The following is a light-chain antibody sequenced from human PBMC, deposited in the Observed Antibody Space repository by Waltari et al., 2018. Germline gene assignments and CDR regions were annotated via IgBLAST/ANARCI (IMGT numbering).Light chain of an antibody. CDR2: DAS. CDR1: QCVSSY. V-gene: IGKV3-11*01. CDR3: QQRSDWLLT. J-gene: IGKJ4*01. Sequence: EIVLTPSPATLSLSPGERATLSCRASQCVSSYLAWYQQKSGQAPRLPIYDASNRATGIPARFSGGGSGTDFTLTISSLEPEDFAVYYCQQRSDWLLTFGGGTKVEIK.